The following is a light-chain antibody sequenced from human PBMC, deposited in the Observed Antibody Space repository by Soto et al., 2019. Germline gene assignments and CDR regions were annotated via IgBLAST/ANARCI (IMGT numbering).Light chain of an antibody. CDR3: QTWGPGVQEV. CDR1: SGLSSYA. J-gene: IGLJ2*01. V-gene: IGLV4-69*01. Sequence: QLVLTQSPSASASLGASVKLTYTLSSGLSSYAIAWHQQQPEKGPRYLMKLNSDGSHSKGDGIPDRFSGSSSGPERYLTISSLQSEDEADYYCQTWGPGVQEVFGGGTKLTVL. CDR2: LNSDGSH.